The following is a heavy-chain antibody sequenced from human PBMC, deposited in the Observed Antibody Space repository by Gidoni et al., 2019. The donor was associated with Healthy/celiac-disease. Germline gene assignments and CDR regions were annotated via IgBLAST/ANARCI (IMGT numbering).Heavy chain of an antibody. CDR3: ARIEGLGDLYFDL. CDR2: HYYSGST. V-gene: IGHV4-59*01. CDR1: GGSISSYY. Sequence: QVQLQESGPGLVKPSETLSLTCTVSGGSISSYYWSWSRQPPGKGLEWIGYHYYSGSTNYNPSLKRRVTISVDTSKNQFSLKLSSVTAADTAVYYCARIEGLGDLYFDLWGRGTLVTVSS. J-gene: IGHJ2*01.